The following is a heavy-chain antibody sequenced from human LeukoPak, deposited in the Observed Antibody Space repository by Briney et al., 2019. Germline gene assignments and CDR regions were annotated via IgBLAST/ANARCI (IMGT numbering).Heavy chain of an antibody. V-gene: IGHV3-74*01. CDR2: ISTDGSDT. CDR1: GFTFSSYW. CDR3: AGLTKVGATLIDY. Sequence: GGSLRLSCAASGFTFSSYWMHWVRQAPGKGLVWVSRISTDGSDTTYADSVKGRFTISRDNAKNTLYLQMNSLRAEDTAVYFCAGLTKVGATLIDYWGQGALVTVSS. J-gene: IGHJ4*02. D-gene: IGHD1-26*01.